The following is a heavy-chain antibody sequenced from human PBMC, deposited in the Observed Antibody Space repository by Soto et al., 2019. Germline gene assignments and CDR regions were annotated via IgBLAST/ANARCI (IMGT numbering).Heavy chain of an antibody. CDR3: ARTPIRPYYYDSSGYRTNMYYFDY. V-gene: IGHV1-2*02. Sequence: ASVKVSCKASGYTFTGYYMHWVRQAPGQGLEWMGWINPNSGGTNYAQKFQGRVTMTRDTSISTAYMELSRLRSDDTPVYYCARTPIRPYYYDSSGYRTNMYYFDYWGQGTLVTVSS. CDR1: GYTFTGYY. D-gene: IGHD3-22*01. CDR2: INPNSGGT. J-gene: IGHJ4*02.